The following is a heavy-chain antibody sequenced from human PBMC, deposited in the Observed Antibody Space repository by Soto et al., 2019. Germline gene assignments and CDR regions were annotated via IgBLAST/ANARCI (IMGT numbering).Heavy chain of an antibody. J-gene: IGHJ4*02. CDR1: GGTFSSYA. D-gene: IGHD2-15*01. Sequence: QVQLVQSGAEVKKPGSSVKVSCKASGGTFSSYAISWVRQAPGQGLEWMGGIIPIFGTANYAQKFQGRVTITADESTSTAYMELSSLRSEDTAVYYCARSYCSGGSCYPLFDYWGQGTLVTVSS. CDR2: IIPIFGTA. CDR3: ARSYCSGGSCYPLFDY. V-gene: IGHV1-69*01.